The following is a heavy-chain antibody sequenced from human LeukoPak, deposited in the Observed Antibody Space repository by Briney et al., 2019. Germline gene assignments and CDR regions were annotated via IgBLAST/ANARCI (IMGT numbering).Heavy chain of an antibody. V-gene: IGHV3-33*01. J-gene: IGHJ6*02. D-gene: IGHD3-10*01. CDR2: IWYDGSNK. CDR1: GFTFSSYG. Sequence: GRSLRLSCAASGFTFSSYGMHWVRQAPGKGLEWVAVIWYDGSNKYYADSVKGRFTISRDNSKNTLYLQMNSLRAEDTAVYYCARDLVTMVRGVIPDPYYYYGMDVWGQGTRSPSP. CDR3: ARDLVTMVRGVIPDPYYYYGMDV.